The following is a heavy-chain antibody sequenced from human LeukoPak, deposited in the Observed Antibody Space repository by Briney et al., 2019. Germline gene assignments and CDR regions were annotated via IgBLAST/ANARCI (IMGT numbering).Heavy chain of an antibody. CDR1: GGSISTSSYS. V-gene: IGHV4-39*07. J-gene: IGHJ4*02. CDR2: IYYTGST. CDR3: ARDPEYDILTGYYPHFDY. Sequence: SETLSLTCTVSGGSISTSSYSWGWIRQPPGKGLEWIGTIYYTGSTNYNPSLKSRVTMSVDTSKNQFSLKLSSVTAADTAVYYCARDPEYDILTGYYPHFDYWGQGTLVTVSS. D-gene: IGHD3-9*01.